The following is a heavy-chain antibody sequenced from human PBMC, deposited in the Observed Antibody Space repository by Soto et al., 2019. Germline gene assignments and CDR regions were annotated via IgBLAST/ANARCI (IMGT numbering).Heavy chain of an antibody. CDR3: ARAGAQWELHGHAFDI. V-gene: IGHV3-21*01. Sequence: EVQLVESGGGLVKPGGSLRLSCAASGFTFSSYSMNWVRQAPGKGLEWVSSISSSSSYIYYADSVKGRFTISRDNAKNSLYLQMNSLRAEDTAVYYCARAGAQWELHGHAFDIWGQGTMVTVSS. CDR1: GFTFSSYS. J-gene: IGHJ3*02. CDR2: ISSSSSYI. D-gene: IGHD1-26*01.